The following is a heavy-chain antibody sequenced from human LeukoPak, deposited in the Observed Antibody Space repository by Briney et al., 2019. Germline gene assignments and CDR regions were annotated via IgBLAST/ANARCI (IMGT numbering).Heavy chain of an antibody. D-gene: IGHD2/OR15-2a*01. CDR2: ISYDGSNK. CDR3: AKEVYGRSVFEH. J-gene: IGHJ4*02. V-gene: IGHV3-30*18. Sequence: GRSLRLSCTASGFIFSTYGMHWVRQAPGKGLEWVAVISYDGSNKYYGDSMKGRFTISRDNFKDTLTLQMNSLRAEDTAVYYCAKEVYGRSVFEHWDQGAPVAVSS. CDR1: GFIFSTYG.